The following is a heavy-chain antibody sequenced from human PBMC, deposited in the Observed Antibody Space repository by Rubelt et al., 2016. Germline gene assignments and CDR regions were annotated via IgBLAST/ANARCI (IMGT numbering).Heavy chain of an antibody. CDR1: GAAFNNVF. D-gene: IGHD3-10*01. J-gene: IGHJ4*02. Sequence: QVQLQQWGAGLLKPAETLSLTCGVQGAAFNNVFWTWIRQPPGKGLEWIGYTNAGGSTNYNPSLKGRVTISVDPSQSQFSLKLTSMTAADTAVYYCARTYYHGSGETDCWGQGTLVTVSS. V-gene: IGHV4-34*01. CDR3: ARTYYHGSGETDC. CDR2: TNAGGST.